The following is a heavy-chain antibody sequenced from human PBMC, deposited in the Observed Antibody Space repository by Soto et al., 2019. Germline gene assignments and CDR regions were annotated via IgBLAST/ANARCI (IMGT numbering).Heavy chain of an antibody. CDR2: IYYSGST. Sequence: QLQLQESGPGLVKPSETLSLTCTVSGGSISSSSYYWGWIRQPPGKGLEWIGSIYYSGSTYYNPSLKRRVTISVDTSKHQFSLKLSSVTAADTAVYYCARSRITIFGVVSNWFDPWGQGTLVTVSS. J-gene: IGHJ5*02. CDR3: ARSRITIFGVVSNWFDP. CDR1: GGSISSSSYY. D-gene: IGHD3-3*01. V-gene: IGHV4-39*01.